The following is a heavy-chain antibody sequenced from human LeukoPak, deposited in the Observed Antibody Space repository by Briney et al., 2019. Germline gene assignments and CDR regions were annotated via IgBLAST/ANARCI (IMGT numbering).Heavy chain of an antibody. CDR2: IYYSGST. CDR1: GGSISSGDYY. CDR3: AREKGYCSSTSCHTGYNWFDP. Sequence: SQTLSLTCTVSGGSISSGDYYWSWIRQPPGKGLEWLGYIYYSGSTYYNPSLKSRVTISVDTSKNQFSLKLSSVTAADTAVYYCAREKGYCSSTSCHTGYNWFDPWGQGTLVTVSS. V-gene: IGHV4-30-4*01. J-gene: IGHJ5*02. D-gene: IGHD2-2*02.